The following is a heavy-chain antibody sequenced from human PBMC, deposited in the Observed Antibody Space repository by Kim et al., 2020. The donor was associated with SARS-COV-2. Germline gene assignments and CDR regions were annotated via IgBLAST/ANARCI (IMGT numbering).Heavy chain of an antibody. CDR3: ARHAPGGARHEFDI. V-gene: IGHV4-59*08. CDR2: IYYTGRT. D-gene: IGHD3-16*01. J-gene: IGHJ3*02. Sequence: SETLSLTCNVSGGSVSSYYWSWIRQPPGKGLEWIGYIYYTGRTDYNPSLKSRVTFSEDTSKNHLSLRLTSVTAADTAMYYFARHAPGGARHEFDIWGQGTMVTVSS. CDR1: GGSVSSYY.